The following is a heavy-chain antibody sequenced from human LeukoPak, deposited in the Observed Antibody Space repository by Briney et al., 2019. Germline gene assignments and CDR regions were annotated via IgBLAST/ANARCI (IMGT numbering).Heavy chain of an antibody. CDR2: ISGSGGNT. J-gene: IGHJ4*02. CDR1: GFTFDDYA. D-gene: IGHD3-10*01. Sequence: GGSLRLSCAASGFTFDDYAMRWVRQAPGKGLEWVSAISGSGGNTYYADSVKGRFTISRDNSKNTLYLQMNSLRAEDTAVYYCAKDREVRGVIRWGQGTLVTVSS. V-gene: IGHV3-23*01. CDR3: AKDREVRGVIR.